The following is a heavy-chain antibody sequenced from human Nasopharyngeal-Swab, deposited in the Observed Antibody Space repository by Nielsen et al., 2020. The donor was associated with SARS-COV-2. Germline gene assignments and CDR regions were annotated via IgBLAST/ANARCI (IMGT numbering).Heavy chain of an antibody. CDR2: ISSSSSYI. Sequence: WIRQPPGKGLEWVSSISSSSSYIYYADSVKGRSTISRDNAKNSLYLQMNSLRAEDTAVYYCASDPYYDTSDDAFDIWGQGTMVTVSS. J-gene: IGHJ3*02. V-gene: IGHV3-21*01. D-gene: IGHD3-22*01. CDR3: ASDPYYDTSDDAFDI.